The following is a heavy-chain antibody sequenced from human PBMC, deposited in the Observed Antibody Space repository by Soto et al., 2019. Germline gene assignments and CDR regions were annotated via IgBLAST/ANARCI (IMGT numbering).Heavy chain of an antibody. Sequence: GGSLRLSCTASGFTFGDYAMSWFRQAPGKGLEWVGFIRSKAYGGTTEYAASVKGRFTISRDDSKSIPYLQMNSLKTEDTAVYYCTRELARGGGLRLNLGYHYWGQGTLVTVSS. CDR1: GFTFGDYA. V-gene: IGHV3-49*03. D-gene: IGHD5-12*01. J-gene: IGHJ4*02. CDR2: IRSKAYGGTT. CDR3: TRELARGGGLRLNLGYHY.